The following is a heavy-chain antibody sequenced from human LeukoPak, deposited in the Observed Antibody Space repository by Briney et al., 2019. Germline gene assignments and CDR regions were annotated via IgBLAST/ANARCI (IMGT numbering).Heavy chain of an antibody. Sequence: KASETLSLTCAVSGGSISSGGYSWSWIRQPPGKGLEWIGYIYHSGSTYYNPSLKSRVTISVDRSKNQFSLKLSSVTAADTAVYYCARDQVGATYAFDIWGQGTMVTVSS. J-gene: IGHJ3*02. CDR1: GGSISSGGYS. CDR3: ARDQVGATYAFDI. D-gene: IGHD1-26*01. CDR2: IYHSGST. V-gene: IGHV4-30-2*01.